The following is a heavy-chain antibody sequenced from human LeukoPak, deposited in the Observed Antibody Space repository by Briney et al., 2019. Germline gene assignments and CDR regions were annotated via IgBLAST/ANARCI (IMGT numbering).Heavy chain of an antibody. J-gene: IGHJ6*02. Sequence: GGSLRLSCAASGXTFSSYGMHWVRQAPGKGLEWVAVIWYDGSNKYYADSVKGRFTISRDNSKNTLYLQMNSLRAEDTAVYYCARNPKYYDFWSGYRYYYYYGMDVWGQGTTVTVSS. CDR2: IWYDGSNK. V-gene: IGHV3-33*01. CDR3: ARNPKYYDFWSGYRYYYYYGMDV. CDR1: GXTFSSYG. D-gene: IGHD3-3*01.